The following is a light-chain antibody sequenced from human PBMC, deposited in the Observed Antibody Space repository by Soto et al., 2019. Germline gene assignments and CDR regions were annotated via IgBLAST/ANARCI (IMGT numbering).Light chain of an antibody. CDR1: SCDVGSYNL. CDR3: CSYAGSSTVV. CDR2: EGS. V-gene: IGLV2-23*01. Sequence: QSVLTQPASVSGSPGQSITISCTGTSCDVGSYNLVSWYQQHPGKAPKLMIYEGSKRPSGVSNRFSGSKSGNTASLTISGLQAEDEADYYCCSYAGSSTVVFGGGTKVTVL. J-gene: IGLJ2*01.